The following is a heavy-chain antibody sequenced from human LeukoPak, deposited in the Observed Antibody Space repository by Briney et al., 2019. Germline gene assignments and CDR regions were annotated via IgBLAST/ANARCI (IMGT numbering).Heavy chain of an antibody. D-gene: IGHD6-13*01. V-gene: IGHV4-34*01. CDR1: GGSFSGYY. J-gene: IGHJ4*02. CDR2: INHSGST. CDR3: ATEKAAAGTYFDY. Sequence: SETLSLTCAVYGGSFSGYYWNWIRQSPGKGLEWIGEINHSGSTNYNPSLKSRVTISVDTSKNQFSLKLSSVTAADTAVYYCATEKAAAGTYFDYWGQGTLVTVSS.